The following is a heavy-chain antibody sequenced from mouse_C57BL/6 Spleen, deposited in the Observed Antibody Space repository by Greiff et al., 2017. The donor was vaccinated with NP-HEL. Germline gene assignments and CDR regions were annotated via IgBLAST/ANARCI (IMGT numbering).Heavy chain of an antibody. V-gene: IGHV1-55*01. Sequence: VQLQQSGAELVKPGASVKMSCKASGYTFTSYWITWVKQRPGQGLEWIGDIYPGSGSTNYNEKFKSKATLTVDTSSSTAYMQLSSLTSEDSAFYYCAREGDDGYLFAYWGQGTLVTVSA. CDR2: IYPGSGST. CDR3: AREGDDGYLFAY. J-gene: IGHJ3*01. CDR1: GYTFTSYW. D-gene: IGHD2-3*01.